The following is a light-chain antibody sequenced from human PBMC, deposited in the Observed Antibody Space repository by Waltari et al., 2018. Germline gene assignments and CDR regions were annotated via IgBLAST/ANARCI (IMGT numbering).Light chain of an antibody. CDR2: EVT. Sequence: QSALTQPAFVSGSRGQTITISCPGASSDVGGENYVSWYQHHPGRVPKLLIDEVTNRPSDISPRFSGAKSGNTASLVFSGVQAEDEADYYCSSYSTSKTPVVFGGGTKLTV. V-gene: IGLV2-14*01. CDR3: SSYSTSKTPVV. CDR1: SSDVGGENY. J-gene: IGLJ2*01.